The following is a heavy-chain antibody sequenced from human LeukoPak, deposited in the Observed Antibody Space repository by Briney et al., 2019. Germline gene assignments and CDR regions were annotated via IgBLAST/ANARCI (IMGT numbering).Heavy chain of an antibody. CDR3: VRDLGGYSGSFFDY. CDR2: ISAYNGNT. CDR1: GYTFTSYG. V-gene: IGHV1-18*01. Sequence: ASVKVSCKASGYTFTSYGISWVRQAPGQGLEWMGWISAYNGNTNYAQKLQGRVTMTTDTSTSTAYMELRSLRSDDTAMYYCVRDLGGYSGSFFDYWGQGTLVTVSS. J-gene: IGHJ4*02. D-gene: IGHD5-12*01.